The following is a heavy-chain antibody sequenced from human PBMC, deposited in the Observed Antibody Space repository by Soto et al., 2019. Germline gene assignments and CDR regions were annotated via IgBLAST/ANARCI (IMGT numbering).Heavy chain of an antibody. CDR2: IYDSGST. D-gene: IGHD3-10*01. J-gene: IGHJ5*02. Sequence: SETLSLTCTVSGGSVSSGSFYWGWIRQPPGKGLEWIGYIYDSGSTDYNPSLKSRVTILVDTPKNQFSLKLSSVTAADTAVYYCARRGSGSLGWFDPWGQGTLVTVS. V-gene: IGHV4-61*01. CDR3: ARRGSGSLGWFDP. CDR1: GGSVSSGSFY.